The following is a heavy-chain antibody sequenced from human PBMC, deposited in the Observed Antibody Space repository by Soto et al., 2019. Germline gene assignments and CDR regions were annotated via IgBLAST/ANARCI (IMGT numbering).Heavy chain of an antibody. J-gene: IGHJ4*02. Sequence: SETMSLTCTVSGGSISSGGYYWSWIRQHPGKGLEWIGYIYYSGSTYYNPSLKSRVTISVDTSKNQFSLKLSSVTAADTAVYYCARWPQLEPRFDYWGQGTLVTVSS. CDR2: IYYSGST. D-gene: IGHD1-1*01. CDR3: ARWPQLEPRFDY. CDR1: GGSISSGGYY. V-gene: IGHV4-31*03.